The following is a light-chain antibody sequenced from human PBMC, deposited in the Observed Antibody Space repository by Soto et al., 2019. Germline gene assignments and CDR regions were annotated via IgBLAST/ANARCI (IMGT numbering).Light chain of an antibody. V-gene: IGKV3-15*01. J-gene: IGKJ5*01. CDR1: QSVSSN. Sequence: IVLTQSPATLSSSPGERATLSFRASQSVSSNLAWHQQKPGQAPRILMYDASTRATGIPARFSGSGSGTEFTLTISSLQSEDFAVYYCQQYHNWPITFGQGTRLEIK. CDR2: DAS. CDR3: QQYHNWPIT.